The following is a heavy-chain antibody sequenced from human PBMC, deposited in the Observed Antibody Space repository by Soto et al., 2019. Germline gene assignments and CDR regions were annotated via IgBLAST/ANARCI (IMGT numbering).Heavy chain of an antibody. D-gene: IGHD2-2*01. CDR2: SSRSSSTM. J-gene: IGHJ6*02. Sequence: GSLKLSLAASGFTFRGFAINWLLPPPGKGLEWISYSSRSSSTMYYADSVKGRFTISRDNAKNSLYLQMNSLRAEDTAVYYCAKFYAAIYDYGMDVWGQGTTVTVSS. CDR3: AKFYAAIYDYGMDV. CDR1: GFTFRGFA. V-gene: IGHV3-48*01.